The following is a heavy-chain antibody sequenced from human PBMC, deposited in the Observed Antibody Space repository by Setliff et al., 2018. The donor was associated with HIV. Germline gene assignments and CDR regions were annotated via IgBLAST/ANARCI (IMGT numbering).Heavy chain of an antibody. CDR3: ARDPGYKSSWYGAFDI. CDR1: GDAFTDYY. J-gene: IGHJ3*02. D-gene: IGHD6-13*01. Sequence: VKVSCKASGDAFTDYYIHWVRQAPGQGLEWMGWINPNSGGTNYAQKFQGRVTMTRDTSISTDFMDLSRLRSDDTAVYYCARDPGYKSSWYGAFDIWGQGTMVTVSS. CDR2: INPNSGGT. V-gene: IGHV1-2*02.